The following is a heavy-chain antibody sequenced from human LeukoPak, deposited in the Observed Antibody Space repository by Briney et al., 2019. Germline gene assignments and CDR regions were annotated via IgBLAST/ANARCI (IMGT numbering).Heavy chain of an antibody. D-gene: IGHD4-23*01. Sequence: SETLSLTCTVSGGSISIYYWSWIRQCPGEGRERIGYIYNSGSTNYNPSLKSRVTISVDTSKNQFTLKLISVTAADTAVYSCERGYGGNSGIGFDYWGQGTLVTVSS. J-gene: IGHJ4*02. CDR2: IYNSGST. CDR1: GGSISIYY. CDR3: ERGYGGNSGIGFDY. V-gene: IGHV4-59*08.